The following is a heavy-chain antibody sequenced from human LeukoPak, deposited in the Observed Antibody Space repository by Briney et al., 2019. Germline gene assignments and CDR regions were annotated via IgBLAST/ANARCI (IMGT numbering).Heavy chain of an antibody. CDR3: ARSIPRYDGSGYYPDS. CDR1: GFTFSSYG. CDR2: IWYDGSNK. Sequence: PGGSLRLSCAASGFTFSSYGMHWVRQAPGKGLEWVAVIWYDGSNKVYGESVKGRFTISRDNSKNTLYLQMNSLRAEDTAVYYCARSIPRYDGSGYYPDSWGQGILVTVSS. J-gene: IGHJ4*02. V-gene: IGHV3-33*08. D-gene: IGHD3-22*01.